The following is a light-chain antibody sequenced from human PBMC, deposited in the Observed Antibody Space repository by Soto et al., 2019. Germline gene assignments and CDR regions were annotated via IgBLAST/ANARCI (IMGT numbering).Light chain of an antibody. CDR1: SSDVGSYNL. J-gene: IGLJ3*02. CDR3: CSYAGSSTWV. Sequence: QSVLTQPASVSGSPGQSITISCTGTSSDVGSYNLVSWYQHHPGKAPKLMIYEVNKRPSGVSNRFSGSKSGNTASLTISGLQAEDEADYYCCSYAGSSTWVFGGGTKVTVL. V-gene: IGLV2-23*02. CDR2: EVN.